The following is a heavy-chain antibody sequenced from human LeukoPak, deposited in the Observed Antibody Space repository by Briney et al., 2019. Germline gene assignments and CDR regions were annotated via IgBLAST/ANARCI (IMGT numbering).Heavy chain of an antibody. D-gene: IGHD1-26*01. Sequence: GRSLRLSCAASGFTFSNAWMSWVRQAPGKGLEGVGCIKSKTDGGTTDYAAPVKGRFTISRDDSKNTLYLQMNSLKTEDTAVYYCTTDLGELLFENYWGQGTLVTVSS. J-gene: IGHJ4*02. V-gene: IGHV3-15*01. CDR2: IKSKTDGGTT. CDR1: GFTFSNAW. CDR3: TTDLGELLFENY.